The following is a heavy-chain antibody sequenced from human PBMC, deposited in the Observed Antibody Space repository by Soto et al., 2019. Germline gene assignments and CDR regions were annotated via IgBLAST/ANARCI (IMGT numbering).Heavy chain of an antibody. CDR1: GFTFANYA. D-gene: IGHD3-22*01. Sequence: EVRLEESGGGPVESGRSLRLSCSGFGFTFANYALTWVRQAAGKGLEWLGFISSEANGGTTDYAAFLRGRATISRDDSKGIASLEIKMLQSDDTGIYYCTRFYYEESGSFVYWGQATRVAVSS. CDR3: TRFYYEESGSFVY. V-gene: IGHV3-49*04. CDR2: ISSEANGGTT. J-gene: IGHJ4*02.